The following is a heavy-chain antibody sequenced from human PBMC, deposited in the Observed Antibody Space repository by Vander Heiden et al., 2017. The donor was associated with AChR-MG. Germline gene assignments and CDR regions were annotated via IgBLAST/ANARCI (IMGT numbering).Heavy chain of an antibody. D-gene: IGHD6-19*01. CDR3: ARDGRYGGSSGWEHDAFDI. CDR2: IIPIFGTA. Sequence: QVQLVQSGAEVKKPGSSVKVSCKASGGTFSSYAISWVRQAPGQGLEWMGGIIPIFGTANYAQKFQGRVTITADESTSTAYMELSSLRSEDTAVYYCARDGRYGGSSGWEHDAFDIWGQGTMVTVSS. J-gene: IGHJ3*02. V-gene: IGHV1-69*01. CDR1: GGTFSSYA.